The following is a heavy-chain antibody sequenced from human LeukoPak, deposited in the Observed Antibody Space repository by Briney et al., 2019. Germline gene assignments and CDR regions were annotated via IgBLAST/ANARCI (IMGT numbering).Heavy chain of an antibody. D-gene: IGHD3-22*01. CDR1: GLTFSSYG. CDR2: ISYDGSNK. CDR3: AKGTYYYDSSGTYFDY. V-gene: IGHV3-30*18. Sequence: GGSLRLSCAASGLTFSSYGMHWVRQAPGKGLEWVAVISYDGSNKYYADSVKGRFTISRDNSKNTLYLQMNSLRAEDTAVYYCAKGTYYYDSSGTYFDYWGQGTLVTVSS. J-gene: IGHJ4*02.